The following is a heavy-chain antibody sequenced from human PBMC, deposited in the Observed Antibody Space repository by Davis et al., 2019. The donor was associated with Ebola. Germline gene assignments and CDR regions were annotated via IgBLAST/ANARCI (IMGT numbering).Heavy chain of an antibody. D-gene: IGHD6-6*01. V-gene: IGHV1-46*01. Sequence: ASVKVSCKASGYTFTSYYMHWVRQAPGQGLEWMGIINPSGGSTNYAQKFQGRVTITADESTSTAYMELSSLRSEDTAVYYCAIAARPETNYYYGMDVWGKGTTVTVSS. J-gene: IGHJ6*04. CDR1: GYTFTSYY. CDR2: INPSGGST. CDR3: AIAARPETNYYYGMDV.